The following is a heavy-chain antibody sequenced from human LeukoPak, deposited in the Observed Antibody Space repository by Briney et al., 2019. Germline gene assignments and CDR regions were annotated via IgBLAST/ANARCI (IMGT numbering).Heavy chain of an antibody. CDR1: GFTFSSYS. J-gene: IGHJ6*03. D-gene: IGHD3-10*01. Sequence: GGSLRLSCAASGFTFSSYSMNWVRQAPGKGLEWVAVIWYDGSNKYYVDSVKGRFTISRDDSKNTLYLQMNSLRAEDTAVYYCAKDGDRGEYYYYYYMDVWGKGTTVTVSS. CDR3: AKDGDRGEYYYYYYMDV. CDR2: IWYDGSNK. V-gene: IGHV3-33*06.